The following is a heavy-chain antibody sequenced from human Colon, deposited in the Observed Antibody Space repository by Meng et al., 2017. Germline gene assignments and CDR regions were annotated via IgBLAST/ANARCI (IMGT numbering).Heavy chain of an antibody. CDR3: ATISAAGIAY. Sequence: VRLLQSESELKTPGASVRVSCKDSWSAFPSYAMHWVRQAPGQGLEWIGWINTYTGNPTYAQGFTGRFVFSLDTSVSAAYLQISSLNAEDTAVYYCATISAAGIAYWGQGTLVTVSS. J-gene: IGHJ4*02. CDR2: INTYTGNP. CDR1: WSAFPSYA. D-gene: IGHD6-13*01. V-gene: IGHV7-4-1*02.